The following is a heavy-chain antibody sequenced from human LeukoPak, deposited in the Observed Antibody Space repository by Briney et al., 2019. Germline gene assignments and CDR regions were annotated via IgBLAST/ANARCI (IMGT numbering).Heavy chain of an antibody. D-gene: IGHD2-2*02. CDR2: ISISSRYI. J-gene: IGHJ6*03. CDR1: GFTFRSYS. Sequence: GGSLRLSCAASGFTFRSYSMNWGRQSPGKGLEGVSSISISSRYIYYADTVKGRFTISRDNAKNSLYLQMNSLRAEDTALYYCAKDGNVVVPAAISRGRDYYYYMDVWGKGTTVTVSS. V-gene: IGHV3-21*04. CDR3: AKDGNVVVPAAISRGRDYYYYMDV.